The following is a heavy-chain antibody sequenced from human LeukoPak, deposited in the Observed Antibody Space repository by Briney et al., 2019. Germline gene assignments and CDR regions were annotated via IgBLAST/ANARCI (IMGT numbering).Heavy chain of an antibody. CDR3: AREDYGDYRGAIDY. Sequence: GGSLRLSCAASGFTFSSYEMNWVRQAPGRGLEWVSYISSSGSTIYYADSVKGRFTISRDNSKNTLYLQMNSLRAEDTAVYYCAREDYGDYRGAIDYWGQGTLVTVSS. CDR1: GFTFSSYE. V-gene: IGHV3-48*03. CDR2: ISSSGSTI. J-gene: IGHJ4*02. D-gene: IGHD4-17*01.